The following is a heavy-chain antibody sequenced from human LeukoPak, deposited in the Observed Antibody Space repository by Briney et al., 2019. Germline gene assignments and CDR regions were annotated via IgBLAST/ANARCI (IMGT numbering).Heavy chain of an antibody. V-gene: IGHV4-59*13. CDR3: ARGLNWFDY. CDR1: GGSISSYY. CDR2: ISYSGST. J-gene: IGHJ5*01. Sequence: SETLSLTCTVSGGSISSYYWSWIRQSPGKGLEWIGHISYSGSTNYNPSLKSRVTILVDTSKHQFSLKLSSMTAADTAVYYCARGLNWFDYWGQGTLVTVSS.